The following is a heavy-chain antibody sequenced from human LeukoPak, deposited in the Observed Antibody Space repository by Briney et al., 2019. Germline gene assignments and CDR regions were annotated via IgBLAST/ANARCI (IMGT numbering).Heavy chain of an antibody. CDR1: GFTFRDYD. CDR3: ARVMVRGLKATDY. Sequence: GGSLRLSCAASGFTFRDYDMSWFRQAPGKGLEWVSFISTSSSYIYYADSVKGRFTISRDNAKNSLYLQMNSLRAEDTAVYYCARVMVRGLKATDYWGQGTLVTVSS. J-gene: IGHJ4*02. V-gene: IGHV3-11*06. CDR2: ISTSSSYI. D-gene: IGHD3-10*01.